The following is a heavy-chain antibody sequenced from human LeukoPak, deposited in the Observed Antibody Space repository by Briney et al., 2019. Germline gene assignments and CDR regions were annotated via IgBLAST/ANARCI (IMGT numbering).Heavy chain of an antibody. CDR2: INPNSGAA. D-gene: IGHD1-14*01. V-gene: IGHV1-2*02. CDR3: ARENLEGWIDP. J-gene: IGHJ5*02. Sequence: ASVKVSCKASGYSFNGYYIHWVRQAPGQGLEWMGWINPNSGAANYAQKFQGTVTMTRDTSTSTAYMQLTRLTSDDTAIYYCARENLEGWIDPWGQGTLVTVSS. CDR1: GYSFNGYY.